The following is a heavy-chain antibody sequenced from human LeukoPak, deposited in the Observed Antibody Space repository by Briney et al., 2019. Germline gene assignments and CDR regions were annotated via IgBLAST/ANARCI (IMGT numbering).Heavy chain of an antibody. Sequence: ASVKVSCKASGYTFTSYGISWVRQAPGQGLEWMGGIIPIFGTANYAQKFQGRVTITADESTSTAYMELSSLRSEDTAVYYCASITTTLGYWGQGTLVTVSS. CDR1: GYTFTSYG. J-gene: IGHJ4*02. CDR2: IIPIFGTA. CDR3: ASITTTLGY. D-gene: IGHD1-20*01. V-gene: IGHV1-69*13.